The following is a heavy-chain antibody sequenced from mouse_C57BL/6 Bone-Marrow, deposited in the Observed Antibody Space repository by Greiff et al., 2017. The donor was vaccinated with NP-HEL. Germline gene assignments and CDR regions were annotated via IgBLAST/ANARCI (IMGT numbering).Heavy chain of an antibody. Sequence: VQLQQSGPELVKPGASVKISCKASGYSFTSYYIHWVKQRPGQGLEWIGWIYPGSGNTKYNEKFKGKATLTADTSSSTAYMQLSSLTSEDSAVYYCATYYRDAMDYWGQGTSVTVSS. V-gene: IGHV1-66*01. D-gene: IGHD2-14*01. CDR3: ATYYRDAMDY. J-gene: IGHJ4*01. CDR2: IYPGSGNT. CDR1: GYSFTSYY.